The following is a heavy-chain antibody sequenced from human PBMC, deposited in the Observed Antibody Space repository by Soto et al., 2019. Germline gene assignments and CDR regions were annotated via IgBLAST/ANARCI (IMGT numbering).Heavy chain of an antibody. J-gene: IGHJ6*02. Sequence: QVQLVQSGAEVKKPGASVKVSCKASGYTFTSYGISWVRQAPGQGLEWMGWIRAYNGNTNYAQKLQGRVTMTTDTSTTPAYMELWSRRSDETAVYYCARALPTMDVWGQGTTVTVSS. CDR3: ARALPTMDV. V-gene: IGHV1-18*01. CDR2: IRAYNGNT. CDR1: GYTFTSYG.